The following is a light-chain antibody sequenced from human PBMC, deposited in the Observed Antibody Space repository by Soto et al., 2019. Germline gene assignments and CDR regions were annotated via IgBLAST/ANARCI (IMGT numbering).Light chain of an antibody. CDR2: EVT. CDR3: CSDAGNFVV. Sequence: QSALTQPPSASGSPGQSVSISCTGASSDVGSYNSVSWYQQFPGKAPKLIIYEVTNRPAGVPDRFSGSKSANTASLTVSGLQAEEEDDYFCCSDAGNFVVFGAGTKLTVL. J-gene: IGLJ2*01. CDR1: SSDVGSYNS. V-gene: IGLV2-8*01.